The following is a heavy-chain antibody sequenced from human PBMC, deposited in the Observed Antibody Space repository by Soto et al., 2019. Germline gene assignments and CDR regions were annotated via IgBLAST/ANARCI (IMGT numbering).Heavy chain of an antibody. CDR3: GTHPPFALLAL. J-gene: IGHJ6*03. V-gene: IGHV4-39*01. D-gene: IGHD3-3*02. CDR1: DVSIISSSNH. CDR2: IYYSENT. Sequence: PSETLSLTCTVSDVSIISSSNHWGWIRQPPGKGLEWIGNIYYSENTYYNPSLKSRVTISVDTSKNQFSLRLTSVTAADTAVYYDGTHPPFALLALWGKGTSDPVSS.